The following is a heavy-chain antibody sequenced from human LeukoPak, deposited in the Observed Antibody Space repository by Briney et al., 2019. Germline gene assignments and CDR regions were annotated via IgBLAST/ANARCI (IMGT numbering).Heavy chain of an antibody. V-gene: IGHV3-23*01. D-gene: IGHD1-26*01. Sequence: GGSLRLSCAASGFTFSSYAMSWVRQAPGKGLGWVSAISGSGGSTYYADSVKGRFTISRDNSKNTLYLQMNSLRAEDTAVYYCAKVEGGSSGKGYYYYYMDVWGKGTTVTVSS. J-gene: IGHJ6*03. CDR3: AKVEGGSSGKGYYYYYMDV. CDR2: ISGSGGST. CDR1: GFTFSSYA.